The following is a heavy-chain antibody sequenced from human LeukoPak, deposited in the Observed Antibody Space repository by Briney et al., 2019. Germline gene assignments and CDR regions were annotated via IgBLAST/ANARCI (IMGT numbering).Heavy chain of an antibody. CDR1: GGSFSGYY. CDR2: INHSGST. J-gene: IGHJ5*02. Sequence: SETLSLTCAVYGGSFSGYYWSWIRQPPGKGLEWIGEINHSGSTNYNPSLKSRVTISVDTSKNQFSLKLSSVTATHTAVYYCARDYDLNWFDPWGQGTLVTVSS. D-gene: IGHD3-3*01. CDR3: ARDYDLNWFDP. V-gene: IGHV4-34*01.